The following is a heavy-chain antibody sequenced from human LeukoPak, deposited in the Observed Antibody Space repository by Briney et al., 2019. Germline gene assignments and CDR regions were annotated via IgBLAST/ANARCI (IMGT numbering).Heavy chain of an antibody. Sequence: ASVKVSCKASGFTFTSSAVQLVRQARGQRLEWIGWIVVGSGNTNYAQKFQERVTITRDMSTSTAYMDLSSLRSEDTAVYYCACGNWNYYYYYYMDVWGKGTTVTVSS. D-gene: IGHD1-20*01. CDR1: GFTFTSSA. V-gene: IGHV1-58*01. CDR3: ACGNWNYYYYYYMDV. J-gene: IGHJ6*03. CDR2: IVVGSGNT.